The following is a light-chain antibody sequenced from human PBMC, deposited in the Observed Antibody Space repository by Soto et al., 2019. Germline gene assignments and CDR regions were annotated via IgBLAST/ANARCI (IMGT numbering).Light chain of an antibody. Sequence: EIVMTQSPATLSVSPGERATLSCRASQSVSSYLAWYQQKPGQAPRLLIYSASTRATGIPARFSGSGSGTEFTLTISSLQSEEFAVYYCQQFHNWPLTFGGGTKVEIK. CDR3: QQFHNWPLT. V-gene: IGKV3-15*01. CDR1: QSVSSY. J-gene: IGKJ4*01. CDR2: SAS.